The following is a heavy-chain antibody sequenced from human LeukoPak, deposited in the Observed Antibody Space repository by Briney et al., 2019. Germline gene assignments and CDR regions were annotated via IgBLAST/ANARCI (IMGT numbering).Heavy chain of an antibody. CDR1: GFTFSSYA. Sequence: GGSLRLSCAASGFTFSSYAMHWVRRAPGKGLEWVAVISYDGSNKYYADSVKGRFTISRDNSKNTLYLQMNSLRAEDTAVYYCARIYAKKVGATDFQHWGQGTLVTVSS. CDR2: ISYDGSNK. CDR3: ARIYAKKVGATDFQH. D-gene: IGHD1-26*01. V-gene: IGHV3-30-3*01. J-gene: IGHJ1*01.